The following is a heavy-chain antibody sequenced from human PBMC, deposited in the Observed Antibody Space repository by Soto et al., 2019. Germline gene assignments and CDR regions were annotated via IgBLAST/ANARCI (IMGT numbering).Heavy chain of an antibody. Sequence: EVQLVESGGGLIQPGGSLRLSCTASGFSVSNNYMSWVRQAPGKGLEWVAIIYKSGSTYYADSVKGRFAISRDSSKNILYLQMNSLRAEDTALYYCAKEGQHAASYHYFDDWGQGTLVTVSA. V-gene: IGHV3-53*01. CDR3: AKEGQHAASYHYFDD. D-gene: IGHD3-16*02. CDR1: GFSVSNNY. CDR2: IYKSGST. J-gene: IGHJ4*02.